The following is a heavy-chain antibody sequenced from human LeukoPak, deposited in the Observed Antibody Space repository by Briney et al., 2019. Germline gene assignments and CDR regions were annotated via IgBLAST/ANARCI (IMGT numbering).Heavy chain of an antibody. Sequence: GGSLRLSCAASGFTFTGSPLHWVRQASGKGLEWVGRIRGKPNSYATTYGASVRGRFSFSRDDSTNTTYLQMNSLTTEDTAVYYCTTPTLGGGGTSDPFDVWAEGQWSPSLQ. CDR2: IRGKPNSYAT. J-gene: IGHJ3*01. CDR1: GFTFTGSP. V-gene: IGHV3-73*01. CDR3: TTPTLGGGGTSDPFDV. D-gene: IGHD3-16*01.